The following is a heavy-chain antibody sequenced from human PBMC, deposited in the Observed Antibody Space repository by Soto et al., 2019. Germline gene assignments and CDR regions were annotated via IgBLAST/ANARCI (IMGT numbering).Heavy chain of an antibody. CDR3: AREVGGGYSSGWLGYYYGMDV. CDR2: ISWNSGSI. Sequence: EVQLVESGGGLVQPGRSLRLSCAASGFTFDDYAMHWVRQAPGKGVEWVSGISWNSGSIGYADSVKGRFTISRDNAKNSLYLQMNSLRAEDTAVYYCAREVGGGYSSGWLGYYYGMDVWGQGTTVTVSS. J-gene: IGHJ6*02. V-gene: IGHV3-9*01. CDR1: GFTFDDYA. D-gene: IGHD6-19*01.